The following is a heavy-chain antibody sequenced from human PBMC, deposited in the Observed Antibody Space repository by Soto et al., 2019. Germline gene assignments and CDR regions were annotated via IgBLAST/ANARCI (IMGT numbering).Heavy chain of an antibody. Sequence: PSETVSLTCTVSGGSISSYHWSWIRQPPGKGLEWIGYVYYSGSTNYNPSLKSRVTISVDTSKNQFSLNLSFVTAADTAMYYCARGLLGTTVLPHFFAYWTQGTLVTVSS. J-gene: IGHJ4*02. CDR3: ARGLLGTTVLPHFFAY. CDR2: VYYSGST. V-gene: IGHV4-59*01. CDR1: GGSISSYH. D-gene: IGHD2-15*01.